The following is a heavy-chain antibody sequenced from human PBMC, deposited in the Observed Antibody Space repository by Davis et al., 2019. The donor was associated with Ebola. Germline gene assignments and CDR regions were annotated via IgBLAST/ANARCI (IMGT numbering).Heavy chain of an antibody. V-gene: IGHV3-23*01. D-gene: IGHD3-10*01. CDR1: GFLFSSYA. CDR2: ISASGGAT. Sequence: GESLKISCAASGFLFSSYAMSWVRQAPGRGLEWVSSISASGGATFCADSVKGRIVMSRDNSNDTLYLRMNNLRAEDTAIYHCAKDLTSYYGSGDFFDYWGQGILVTVSS. CDR3: AKDLTSYYGSGDFFDY. J-gene: IGHJ4*02.